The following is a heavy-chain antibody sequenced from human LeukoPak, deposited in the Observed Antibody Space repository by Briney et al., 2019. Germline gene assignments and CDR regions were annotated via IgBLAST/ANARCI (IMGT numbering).Heavy chain of an antibody. D-gene: IGHD6-13*01. Sequence: PSETLSLTCTVSDVSISSYYLSWIRQPPGKGLEWIGYIYYSGTTNYNPSLKSRVSISVDTSKNQFSLKLRSVTAADTAVYYCARGYTRTWPYYYYMDVWGKGTSVTVS. CDR2: IYYSGTT. J-gene: IGHJ6*03. CDR1: DVSISSYY. V-gene: IGHV4-59*01. CDR3: ARGYTRTWPYYYYMDV.